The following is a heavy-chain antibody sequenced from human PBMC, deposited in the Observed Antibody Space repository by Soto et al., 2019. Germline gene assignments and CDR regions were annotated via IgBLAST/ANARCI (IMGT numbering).Heavy chain of an antibody. D-gene: IGHD2-15*01. CDR1: GGTFSSYA. J-gene: IGHJ4*02. CDR2: IVPIVDTS. Sequence: QVQLVQSGAEVRQPASSVKVSCKTSGGTFSSYAISWVRQAPGQGLEWMGGIVPIVDTSTYAQKFQGRVTIPADYSTSTAYMALSSLRSDDTAIYYCVRVVAIPGSPDNWGQGTLVTVSS. CDR3: VRVVAIPGSPDN. V-gene: IGHV1-69*12.